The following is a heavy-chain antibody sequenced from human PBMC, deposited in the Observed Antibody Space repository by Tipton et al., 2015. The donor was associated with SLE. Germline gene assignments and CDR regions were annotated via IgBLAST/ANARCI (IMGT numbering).Heavy chain of an antibody. V-gene: IGHV4-59*11. CDR1: SGSISLHY. Sequence: TLSLTCTVSSGSISLHYWTWIRQPPGKGLEWIGYMYYTGSTTYNPSLKSRVSISVDTSKNQFSLKLSSVTAADTAIYYCARDCGAPFNHRGQGALVSVSS. CDR2: MYYTGST. J-gene: IGHJ4*02. D-gene: IGHD3-10*01. CDR3: ARDCGAPFNH.